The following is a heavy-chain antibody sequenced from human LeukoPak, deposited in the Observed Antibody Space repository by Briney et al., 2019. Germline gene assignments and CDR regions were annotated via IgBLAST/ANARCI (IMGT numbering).Heavy chain of an antibody. V-gene: IGHV3-23*01. J-gene: IGHJ6*02. CDR3: AKGLGLNSRSYYGMDV. CDR1: GFTFNSYA. Sequence: PGGSLRLSCATSGFTFNSYALSWVRQAPGKGLEWVSGISGSGGSTYYADSVKGRFTISRDNSKNTLHLQMNSLTAEDTAVCYCAKGLGLNSRSYYGMDVWGQGTTVTVSS. CDR2: ISGSGGST.